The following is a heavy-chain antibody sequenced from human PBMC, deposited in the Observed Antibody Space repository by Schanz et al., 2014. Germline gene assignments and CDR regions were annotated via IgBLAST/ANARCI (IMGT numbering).Heavy chain of an antibody. Sequence: QVQLVQSGAEVKKPGASVKVSCKVSGSIFSKLLMHWVRQGPAKGLEWMGIINPSSGTTRIAQNFQGRLIMTTDTSTTTVYMELRGLRSDDTAVYYCVRDAGWAFGDYHGMDVWGQGTSVTVSS. J-gene: IGHJ6*02. CDR2: INPSSGTT. D-gene: IGHD3-10*01. CDR3: VRDAGWAFGDYHGMDV. V-gene: IGHV1-46*01. CDR1: GSIFSKLL.